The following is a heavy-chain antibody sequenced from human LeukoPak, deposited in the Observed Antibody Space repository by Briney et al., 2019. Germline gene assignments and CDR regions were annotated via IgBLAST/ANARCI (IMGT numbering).Heavy chain of an antibody. CDR3: ARGDDILTGYVYDY. Sequence: IRQPPGKGLEWIGYIYYSGSTYYNPSLKSRVTISVDTSKNQFSLKLSSVTAADTAVYYCARGDDILTGYVYDYWGQGTLVTVSS. D-gene: IGHD3-9*01. V-gene: IGHV4-30-4*01. CDR2: IYYSGST. J-gene: IGHJ4*02.